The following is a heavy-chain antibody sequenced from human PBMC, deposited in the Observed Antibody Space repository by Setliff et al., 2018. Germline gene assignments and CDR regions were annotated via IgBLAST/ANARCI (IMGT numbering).Heavy chain of an antibody. CDR2: INPNSGGT. J-gene: IGHJ4*02. D-gene: IGHD2-21*02. CDR1: GYIFTGYY. CDR3: VRAGLTAISNGLDY. V-gene: IGHV1-2*06. Sequence: ASVKVSCKASGYIFTGYYKHWVRQAPGQGLEWMGRINPNSGGTNYAQKFQGRVTMTRDTSVSTAYMELSRLRSDDTAVYYCVRAGLTAISNGLDYWGQGTPVTVSS.